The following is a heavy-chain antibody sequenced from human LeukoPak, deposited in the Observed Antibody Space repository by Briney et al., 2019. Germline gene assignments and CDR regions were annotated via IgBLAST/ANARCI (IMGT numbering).Heavy chain of an antibody. D-gene: IGHD3-10*01. Sequence: GGSLRLSWAASGFTVSSNYMSWVRQAPGKGLEWVSVIYSGGSTYYADSVKGRFTISRDNSKNTLYLQMNSLRAEDTAVYYCARDGITMVRGVIKYYYGMDVWGQGTTVTVSS. CDR1: GFTVSSNY. V-gene: IGHV3-53*01. J-gene: IGHJ6*02. CDR2: IYSGGST. CDR3: ARDGITMVRGVIKYYYGMDV.